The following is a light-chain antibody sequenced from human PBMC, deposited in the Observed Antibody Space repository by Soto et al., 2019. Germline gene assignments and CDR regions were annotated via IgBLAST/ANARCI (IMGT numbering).Light chain of an antibody. CDR2: RVS. CDR1: QSFVHSDGNTY. CDR3: MEGTYWPKT. Sequence: DVVLTQSPLSLPVTLGRPSSISCRSSQSFVHSDGNTYLHWFQQRPGQSPRRLIYRVSTRDSGVPDRFSGGGSGTDFTLKISRVEAEDVGVYYCMEGTYWPKTFGQGTKLEIK. V-gene: IGKV2-30*02. J-gene: IGKJ2*01.